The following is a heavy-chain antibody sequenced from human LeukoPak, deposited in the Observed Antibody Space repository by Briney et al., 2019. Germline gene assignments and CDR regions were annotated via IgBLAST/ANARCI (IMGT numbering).Heavy chain of an antibody. CDR1: GGSVSSGSHY. V-gene: IGHV4-61*01. J-gene: IGHJ4*02. CDR2: VYYSGST. Sequence: SETLSLTCPVSGGSVSSGSHYWSWIRQPPGKGLEWIGHVYYSGSTSYNPSLKGRVTISVDKSKNQFSLKLSSVTAADTAVYYCARTTPYCSGGSCYSSEIDYWGQGTLVTVSS. D-gene: IGHD2-15*01. CDR3: ARTTPYCSGGSCYSSEIDY.